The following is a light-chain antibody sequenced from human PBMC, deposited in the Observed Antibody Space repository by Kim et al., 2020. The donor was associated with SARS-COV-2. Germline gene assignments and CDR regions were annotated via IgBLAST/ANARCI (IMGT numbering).Light chain of an antibody. CDR1: DLEFRS. CDR3: QMWNTTSDHAI. J-gene: IGLJ2*01. Sequence: APGEPATIACGEIDLEFRSVHWYQQNSGQAPLLVIYYDFDRPSGIPDRFSGSNSGNTATLTIDRVEGGDEADYFCQMWNTTSDHAIFGGGTQLTV. CDR2: YDF. V-gene: IGLV3-21*01.